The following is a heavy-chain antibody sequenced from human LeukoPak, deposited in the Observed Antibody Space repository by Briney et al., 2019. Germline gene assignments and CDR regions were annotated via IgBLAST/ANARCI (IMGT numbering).Heavy chain of an antibody. CDR3: ARRKPLTQDAFDI. J-gene: IGHJ3*02. CDR2: IYPGDSDT. CDR1: GYSSTSYW. D-gene: IGHD3-9*01. V-gene: IGHV5-51*01. Sequence: AEALKISCKASGYSSTSYWIGWVRQMPGKGLEWMGIIYPGDSDTRYSPSFQGQVTISADKSISTAYLQWSSLKASDTAVYYCARRKPLTQDAFDIWGQGTKVTVSS.